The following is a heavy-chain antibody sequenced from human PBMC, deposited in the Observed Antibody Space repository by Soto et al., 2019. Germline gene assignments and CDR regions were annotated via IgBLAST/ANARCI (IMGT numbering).Heavy chain of an antibody. CDR1: GYTFTSYY. V-gene: IGHV1-46*01. CDR2: INPSGGGT. D-gene: IGHD3-22*01. Sequence: ASVKVSCKASGYTFTSYYMHWVRQAPGQGLEWMGIINPSGGGTSYAQKFQGRVTMTRDTSTSTVYMDLSSLSSEDTAVYYCARASSGYYSYFDYWGQGTLVTVS. J-gene: IGHJ4*02. CDR3: ARASSGYYSYFDY.